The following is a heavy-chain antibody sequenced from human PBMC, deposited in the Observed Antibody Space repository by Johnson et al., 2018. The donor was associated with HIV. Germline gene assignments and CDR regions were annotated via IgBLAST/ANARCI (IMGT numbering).Heavy chain of an antibody. D-gene: IGHD2-21*01. CDR1: GFTFSSYP. CDR3: ARGGGCGGDCYSGYDAFDI. V-gene: IGHV3-30*04. Sequence: QVQLVESGGGVVQPGTSLRLSCAASGFTFSSYPMHWVRQAPGKGLEWVAVISHDGSNEYHGDSVKGRFTISRDNAKNTLYLEMNSLRAWDTAVYYCARGGGCGGDCYSGYDAFDIWGQGTMVTVSS. CDR2: ISHDGSNE. J-gene: IGHJ3*02.